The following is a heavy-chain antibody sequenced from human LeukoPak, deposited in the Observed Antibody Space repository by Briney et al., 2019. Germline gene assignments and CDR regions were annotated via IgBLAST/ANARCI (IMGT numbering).Heavy chain of an antibody. CDR1: GGSLRTYY. CDR3: ARVHEGSSGWYRVIDY. J-gene: IGHJ4*02. CDR2: ISYSGST. D-gene: IGHD6-19*01. V-gene: IGHV4-59*01. Sequence: SETLSLTCIVSGGSLRTYYWSWIRQPPGKGLERIGYISYSGSTNYNPSLKSRVTISVDTFKNQFSLKLSSVTAADTAVYYCARVHEGSSGWYRVIDYWGQGTLATVSS.